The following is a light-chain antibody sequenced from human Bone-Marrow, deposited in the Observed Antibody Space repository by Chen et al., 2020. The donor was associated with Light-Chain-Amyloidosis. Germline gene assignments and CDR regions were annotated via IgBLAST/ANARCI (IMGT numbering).Light chain of an antibody. CDR3: QSADSSGTYEVK. CDR1: DLPTKY. V-gene: IGLV3-25*03. J-gene: IGLJ2*01. Sequence: SYELTQPPSVSVSPGQTARITCSGDDLPTKYAYWYQQKPGQAPVLVIHRDTERPSGISERLSGSSSGTTATLTISGVQAEDEADYNCQSADSSGTYEVKFGGGTKLTVL. CDR2: RDT.